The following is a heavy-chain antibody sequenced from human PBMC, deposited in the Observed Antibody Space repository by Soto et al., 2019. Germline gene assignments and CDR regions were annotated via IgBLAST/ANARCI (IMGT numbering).Heavy chain of an antibody. CDR3: ARWGIGATIVDD. CDR1: GYTFTSYA. Sequence: QVQLVQSGAEEKKPGASVKVSCKASGYTFTSYAMHWVRQAPGQRLEWMGWINAGNGNTKYSQKFQGRVTITRDTPARTAYMELSSLRSKDTGVDYCARWGIGATIVDDWGQGTLVTVSS. J-gene: IGHJ4*02. V-gene: IGHV1-3*05. D-gene: IGHD5-12*01. CDR2: INAGNGNT.